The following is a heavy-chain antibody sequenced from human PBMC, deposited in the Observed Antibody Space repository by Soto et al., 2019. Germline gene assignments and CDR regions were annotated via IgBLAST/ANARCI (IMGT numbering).Heavy chain of an antibody. CDR1: GYSFSDYW. CDR2: IYPSDSDT. J-gene: IGHJ4*02. D-gene: IGHD3-3*01. V-gene: IGHV5-51*01. CDR3: ARGGVSTRTFDY. Sequence: GESLKISCKASGYSFSDYWIGWVRQMPGRGLELMGIIYPSDSDTRYSPSFQGQVTISADKSISSAYLQWSSLRASDTAMYYCARGGVSTRTFDYWGQGTPVTVSS.